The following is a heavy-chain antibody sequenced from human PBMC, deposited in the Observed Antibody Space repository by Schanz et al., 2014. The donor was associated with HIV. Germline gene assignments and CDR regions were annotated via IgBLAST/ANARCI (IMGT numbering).Heavy chain of an antibody. V-gene: IGHV3-30*03. CDR1: GFTFDSFG. CDR2: ISYDGRNK. D-gene: IGHD3-16*01. CDR3: ARALGRFRLYHLDY. Sequence: QVQLVESGGGVVRPGRSLRLSCAASGFTFDSFGMHWVRQAPGKGLEWVAVISYDGRNKYQAASVKGRFTISRENSKNTLYLQGKSLRVEDTAVYYCARALGRFRLYHLDYWGQGTLVTVSS. J-gene: IGHJ4*02.